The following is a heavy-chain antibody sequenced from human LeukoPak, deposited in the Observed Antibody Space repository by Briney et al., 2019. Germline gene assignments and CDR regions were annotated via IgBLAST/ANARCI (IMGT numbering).Heavy chain of an antibody. CDR2: ISSSSSYI. Sequence: RGSLRLSCAASGFTFSSYSMNWVRQAPGKGLEWVSSISSSSSYIYYADSVKGRFTISRDNAKNSLYLQMNSLRAEDTAVYYCARDMHSSSWYVDYWGQGTLVTVSS. J-gene: IGHJ4*02. CDR3: ARDMHSSSWYVDY. V-gene: IGHV3-21*01. CDR1: GFTFSSYS. D-gene: IGHD6-13*01.